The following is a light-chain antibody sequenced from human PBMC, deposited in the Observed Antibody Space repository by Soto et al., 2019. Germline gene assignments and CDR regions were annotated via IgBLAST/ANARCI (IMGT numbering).Light chain of an antibody. CDR2: GAS. CDR3: QTYDSQPL. J-gene: IGKJ5*01. Sequence: EIVMTQSPATLSVSPGEGATLSCRASQSVGINLAWYQQKPGQAPRVVVYGASTTATGTPARCSGSGSGTVFTLTISGLQSEDLAVYYCQTYDSQPLFGQGTRLEIK. CDR1: QSVGIN. V-gene: IGKV3-15*01.